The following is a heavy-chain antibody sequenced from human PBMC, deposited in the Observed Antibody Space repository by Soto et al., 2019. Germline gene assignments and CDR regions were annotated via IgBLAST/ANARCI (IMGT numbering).Heavy chain of an antibody. Sequence: HVQLRQWGAGLLKPSDTLSLTCAVYGESLNYYYWSWIRQAPGKGLEWIGEFYQGGSTHYNPSVKARVTLSVDLPIQQSSLKLTSVTASDTATYYCARSMWPDRFANWGQGTLVTVSS. CDR1: GESLNYYY. CDR2: FYQGGST. J-gene: IGHJ5*02. V-gene: IGHV4-34*01. D-gene: IGHD2-21*01. CDR3: ARSMWPDRFAN.